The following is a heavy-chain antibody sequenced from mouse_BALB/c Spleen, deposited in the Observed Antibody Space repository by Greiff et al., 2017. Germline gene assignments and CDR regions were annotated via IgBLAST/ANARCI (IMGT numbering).Heavy chain of an antibody. Sequence: EVKLEESGGGLVQPGGSMKLSCVASGFTFSNYWMNWVRQSPEKGLEWVAEIRLKSNNYATHYAESVKGRFTISRDDSKSSVYLQMNNLRAEDTGIYYCTRGGYGSSLDYWGQGTTLTVSS. CDR3: TRGGYGSSLDY. CDR1: GFTFSNYW. J-gene: IGHJ2*01. CDR2: IRLKSNNYAT. D-gene: IGHD1-1*01. V-gene: IGHV6-6*02.